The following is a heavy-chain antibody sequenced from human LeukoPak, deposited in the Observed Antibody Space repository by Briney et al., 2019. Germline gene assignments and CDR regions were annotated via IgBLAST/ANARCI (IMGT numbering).Heavy chain of an antibody. D-gene: IGHD6-6*01. V-gene: IGHV3-21*01. CDR3: ARSSIAAPRHKEYFQH. CDR1: GFTVSSSY. J-gene: IGHJ1*01. CDR2: ISSSSRYK. Sequence: NPGGSLRLSCAASGFTVSSSYMSWVHQAPGKGLEWVSSISSSSRYKYYADSVKGRFTISRDNAKNSLYLQMNSLRAEDTAVYYCARSSIAAPRHKEYFQHWGQGTLVTVSS.